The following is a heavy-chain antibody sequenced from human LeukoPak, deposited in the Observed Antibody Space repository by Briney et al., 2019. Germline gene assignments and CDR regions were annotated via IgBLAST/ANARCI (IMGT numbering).Heavy chain of an antibody. V-gene: IGHV4-34*01. CDR3: ANTPNAFVRGGYYFDS. D-gene: IGHD6-6*01. CDR2: INHSGST. J-gene: IGHJ4*02. CDR1: GGSFSGYY. Sequence: SETLSLTCAVYGGSFSGYYWNWIRQSPGKGLEWIGEINHSGSTNYNPSLKSRVTISVDTSKNQFSLKLSSVTAADTAVYYCANTPNAFVRGGYYFDSWGQGTLVTVSS.